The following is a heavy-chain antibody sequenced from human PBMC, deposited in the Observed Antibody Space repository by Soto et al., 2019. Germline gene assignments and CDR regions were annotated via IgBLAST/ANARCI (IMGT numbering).Heavy chain of an antibody. Sequence: SETLSLTCTVSGGSISSSSYYWGWIRQPPGKGLEWIGSIYYSGSTYYNPSLKSRVTISVDTSKNQFSLKLSSVTAADTAVYYCASIESSGWSRRYYFDYWGQGTLVTVSS. CDR2: IYYSGST. V-gene: IGHV4-39*01. D-gene: IGHD6-19*01. CDR1: GGSISSSSYY. CDR3: ASIESSGWSRRYYFDY. J-gene: IGHJ4*02.